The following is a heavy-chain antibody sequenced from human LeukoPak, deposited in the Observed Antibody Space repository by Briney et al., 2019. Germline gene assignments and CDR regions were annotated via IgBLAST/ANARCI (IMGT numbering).Heavy chain of an antibody. CDR3: ARDPGAYSSSPIDY. D-gene: IGHD6-6*01. CDR2: ISSSSGTI. J-gene: IGHJ4*02. Sequence: GGSLRLSCAASGFTFDDYAMNWVRQAPGKGLEWVSYISSSSGTIYYADSVKGRFTISRDNARNSLYLRMNSLRAEDTAVYYCARDPGAYSSSPIDYWGQGTLVTVSS. V-gene: IGHV3-48*04. CDR1: GFTFDDYA.